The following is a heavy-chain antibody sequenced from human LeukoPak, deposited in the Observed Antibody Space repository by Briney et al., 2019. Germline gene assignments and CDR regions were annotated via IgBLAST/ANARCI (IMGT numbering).Heavy chain of an antibody. D-gene: IGHD1-26*01. J-gene: IGHJ4*02. Sequence: SETLSLTCTVSGGSISSYYWSWIRQPPGKGLEWIGCIYYSGSTNYNPSLKSRVTISVDTPKNQFSLKLSSVTAADTAVYYCAREASGSYFDYWGQGTLVTVSS. CDR3: AREASGSYFDY. CDR2: IYYSGST. CDR1: GGSISSYY. V-gene: IGHV4-59*01.